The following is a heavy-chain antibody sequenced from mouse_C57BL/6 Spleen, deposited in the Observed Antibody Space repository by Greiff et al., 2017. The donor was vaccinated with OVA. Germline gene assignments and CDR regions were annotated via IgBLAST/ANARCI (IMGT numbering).Heavy chain of an antibody. Sequence: QVQLQQSGAELVKPGASVKISCKASGYAFSSYWMNWVKQRPGKGLEWIGQIYPGDGDTNYNGKFKGKATLTADTSTSTSYMQRSSLTSEDSAVYFGANDYDDRGYAMYYWGQGTSVTVSS. CDR3: ANDYDDRGYAMYY. D-gene: IGHD2-4*01. J-gene: IGHJ4*01. V-gene: IGHV1-80*01. CDR1: GYAFSSYW. CDR2: IYPGDGDT.